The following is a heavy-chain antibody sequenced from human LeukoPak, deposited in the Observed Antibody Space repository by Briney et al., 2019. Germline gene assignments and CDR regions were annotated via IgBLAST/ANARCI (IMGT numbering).Heavy chain of an antibody. J-gene: IGHJ4*02. CDR1: GGSISSSY. V-gene: IGHV4-59*12. CDR3: AREFRPDSSGYYIDY. Sequence: SETLSLTCTVSGGSISSSYWSWIRQPPGKGLEWIGDIYYSGSTNYNPSLESPVTISVDTSKNQFSLKLSSVTAADTAVYYCAREFRPDSSGYYIDYWGQGTLVTVSS. D-gene: IGHD3-22*01. CDR2: IYYSGST.